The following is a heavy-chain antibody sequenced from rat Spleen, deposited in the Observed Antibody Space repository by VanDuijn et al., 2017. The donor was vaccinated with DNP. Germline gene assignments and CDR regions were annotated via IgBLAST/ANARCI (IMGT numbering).Heavy chain of an antibody. D-gene: IGHD5-1*01. CDR3: TRGANWEGNWFAY. Sequence: EVQLVESGGGLVQPGRSLKLSCAASGFTFSDSAMAWVRQSPKKGLEWVAYISYFGDNTYSGDSVKGRFTISRDNAKSTLYLQMNSLRSEDTATYYCTRGANWEGNWFAYWGQGTLVTVSS. J-gene: IGHJ3*01. CDR1: GFTFSDSA. CDR2: ISYFGDNT. V-gene: IGHV5-22*01.